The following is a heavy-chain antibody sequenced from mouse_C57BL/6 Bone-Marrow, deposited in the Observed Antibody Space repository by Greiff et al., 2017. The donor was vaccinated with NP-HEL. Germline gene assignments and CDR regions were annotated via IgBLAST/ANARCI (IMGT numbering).Heavy chain of an antibody. CDR2: INPSSGYT. CDR3: ARWRYWFAY. J-gene: IGHJ3*01. Sequence: QLQLQQSGAELARPGASVKMSCKASGYTFTSYTMHWVKQRPGQGLEWIGYINPSSGYTTYNQKFKDKATLTADKSSSTAYMQLSSLTSEDSAVYYCARWRYWFAYWGQGTLVTVTA. CDR1: GYTFTSYT. V-gene: IGHV1-4*01.